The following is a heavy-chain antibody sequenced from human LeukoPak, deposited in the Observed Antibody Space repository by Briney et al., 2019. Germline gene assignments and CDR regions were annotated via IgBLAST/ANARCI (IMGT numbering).Heavy chain of an antibody. J-gene: IGHJ4*02. CDR1: GGSIGSY. Sequence: SETLSLTCTVSGGSIGSYWSWVRQPPGKGLEWVGEINHSGSTNYTPSLKSRVTISVDTSKNQFSLKLSSVSAADTAVYYCAIRGYCSGGSCFFDYWGQGTLVTVSS. CDR2: INHSGST. CDR3: AIRGYCSGGSCFFDY. V-gene: IGHV4-34*01. D-gene: IGHD2-15*01.